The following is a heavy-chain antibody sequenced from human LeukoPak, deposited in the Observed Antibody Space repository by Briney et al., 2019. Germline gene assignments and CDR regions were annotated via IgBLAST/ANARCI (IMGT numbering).Heavy chain of an antibody. CDR2: MNPNSGNT. CDR1: GYTFTSYD. CDR3: ARGTGYYCDSSGYYLVY. V-gene: IGHV1-8*01. J-gene: IGHJ4*02. D-gene: IGHD3-22*01. Sequence: ASVKVSCKASGYTFTSYDINWVRQATGQGLEWMGWMNPNSGNTGYAQKFQGRVTMTRNTSISTAYMELSSLRSEDTAVYYCARGTGYYCDSSGYYLVYWGQGTLVTVSS.